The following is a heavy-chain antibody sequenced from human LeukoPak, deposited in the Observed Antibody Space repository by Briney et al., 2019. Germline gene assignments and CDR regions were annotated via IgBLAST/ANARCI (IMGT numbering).Heavy chain of an antibody. CDR1: GFTFDDYG. Sequence: GGSLRLSCAASGFTFDDYGMSWVRQAPGKVLEWVSGINWNGGSTGYADSVKGRFTISRDNAKNSLYLQMNSLRAEDTALYYCANDLRYGSSRGGQGTLVTVSS. V-gene: IGHV3-20*04. J-gene: IGHJ4*02. CDR3: ANDLRYGSSR. CDR2: INWNGGST. D-gene: IGHD6-13*01.